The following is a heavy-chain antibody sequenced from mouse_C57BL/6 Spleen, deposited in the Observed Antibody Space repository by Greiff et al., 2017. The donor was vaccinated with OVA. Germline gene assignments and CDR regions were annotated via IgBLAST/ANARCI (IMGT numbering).Heavy chain of an antibody. Sequence: VQLQQPGAELVMPGASVKLSCKASGYTFTSYWMHWVKQRPGQGLEWIGEIDPSDSYTNYNQQFKGKSTLTVDKSSSTAYMQLSSLTSEDSAVYYCARGTTVVADYFDYWGQGTTLTVSS. V-gene: IGHV1-69*01. J-gene: IGHJ2*01. CDR3: ARGTTVVADYFDY. CDR1: GYTFTSYW. CDR2: IDPSDSYT. D-gene: IGHD1-1*01.